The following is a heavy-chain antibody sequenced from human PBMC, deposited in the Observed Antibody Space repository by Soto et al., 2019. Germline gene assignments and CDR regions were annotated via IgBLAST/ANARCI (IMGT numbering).Heavy chain of an antibody. CDR3: ARRSSGWYFDY. D-gene: IGHD6-19*01. CDR1: EFTFSSYA. Sequence: EVQLLESGGGLVQPGGSLRLSCAASEFTFSSYAMSWVRQAPGKGLEWVSAISGSGGSTYYADSVKGRLTISRDNSKNTLYLQVNSLRAEDTAVYYCARRSSGWYFDYWGQGTLVTVSS. V-gene: IGHV3-23*01. J-gene: IGHJ4*02. CDR2: ISGSGGST.